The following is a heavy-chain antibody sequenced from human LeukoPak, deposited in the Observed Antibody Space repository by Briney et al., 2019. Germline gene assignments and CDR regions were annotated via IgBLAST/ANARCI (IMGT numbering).Heavy chain of an antibody. CDR1: GGSISSYY. CDR2: IYYSGST. J-gene: IGHJ6*02. V-gene: IGHV4-59*12. CDR3: ARDLYYYGSGVRNYYDSRPHYGMDV. Sequence: PSETLSLTCTVSGGSISSYYWSWIRQPPGKGLEWIGYIYYSGSTYYNPSLKSRVTISVDTSKNQFSLELSSVTAADTAVYYCARDLYYYGSGVRNYYDSRPHYGMDVWGQGTTVTVSS. D-gene: IGHD3-10*01.